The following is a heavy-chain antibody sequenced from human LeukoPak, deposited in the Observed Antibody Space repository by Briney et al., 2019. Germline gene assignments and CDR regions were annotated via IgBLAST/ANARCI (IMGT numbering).Heavy chain of an antibody. CDR2: IIPILGTA. V-gene: IGHV1-69*05. Sequence: ASVKVFCKASGYTFTSYDINWVRQAPGQGLEWMGGIIPILGTANYAQKFQGRVTITTDVSTSTAYMELSSLRSEDTAVYYCARGAPIQGYCSSTSCYEFPYYFDYWGQGTLVTVSS. CDR1: GYTFTSYD. CDR3: ARGAPIQGYCSSTSCYEFPYYFDY. D-gene: IGHD2-2*01. J-gene: IGHJ4*02.